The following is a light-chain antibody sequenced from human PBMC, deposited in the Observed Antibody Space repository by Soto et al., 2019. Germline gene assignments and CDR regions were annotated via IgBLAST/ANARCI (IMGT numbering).Light chain of an antibody. CDR3: LQHNSYPWT. J-gene: IGKJ1*01. V-gene: IGKV1-17*01. CDR1: QGIGSD. Sequence: DIQMTQSPSSLSASVGDRVTITCRASQGIGSDLGWYQQIPGYAPKRLIFAASRLQSGVPSRFSGSGSGTEFTLTINSLQPEDFATYYCLQHNSYPWTFGQGTKVEIK. CDR2: AAS.